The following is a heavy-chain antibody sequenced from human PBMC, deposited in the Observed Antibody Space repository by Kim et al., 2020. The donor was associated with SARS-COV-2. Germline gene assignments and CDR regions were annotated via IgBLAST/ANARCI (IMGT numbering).Heavy chain of an antibody. Sequence: ASVKVSCKASGYTFTSYDINWVRQATGQGLEWMGWMNPNSGNPGYAQKFQGRVTMTRNTSISTAYMELSSLRSEDTAVYYCARAVWFRELLPRYYFDYWGQGTLVTVSS. J-gene: IGHJ4*02. CDR3: ARAVWFRELLPRYYFDY. D-gene: IGHD3-10*01. CDR2: MNPNSGNP. CDR1: GYTFTSYD. V-gene: IGHV1-8*01.